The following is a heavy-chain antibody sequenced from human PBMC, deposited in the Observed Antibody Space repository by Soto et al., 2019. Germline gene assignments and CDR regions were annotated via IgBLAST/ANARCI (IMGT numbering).Heavy chain of an antibody. V-gene: IGHV3-23*01. D-gene: IGHD3-9*01. CDR2: ISGSGGST. CDR3: ATDEYYDILSGYLIDY. CDR1: GFTFSSYA. Sequence: GGSLRLSCAASGFTFSSYAMSWVRQAPGKGLEWVSAISGSGGSTYYADSVKGRFTISRDNSKNTLYLQMNSLRAEDTAVYYCATDEYYDILSGYLIDYWGQGTLVTVSS. J-gene: IGHJ4*02.